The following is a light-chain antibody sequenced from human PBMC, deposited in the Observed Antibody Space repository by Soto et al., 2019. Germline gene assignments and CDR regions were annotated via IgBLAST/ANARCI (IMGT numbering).Light chain of an antibody. Sequence: EIVVKQSPATLSVTQGERATFSCRASQYISSKVAWYQQKPGQAPRLLIYGASIRATGVPDSFSGSGSGTEFTLTISRQQAEDFAPYCCLQDYNHPITFGQGTRLEIK. CDR1: QYISSK. CDR3: LQDYNHPIT. CDR2: GAS. J-gene: IGKJ5*01. V-gene: IGKV3-15*01.